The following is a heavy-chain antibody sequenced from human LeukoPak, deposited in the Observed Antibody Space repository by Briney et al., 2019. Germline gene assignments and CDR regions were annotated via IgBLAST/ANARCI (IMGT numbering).Heavy chain of an antibody. Sequence: GGSLRLSCAASGFTFSSYGMHWVRQAPGKGLEWVVFIRYDGSNKYYADSVKGRFTISGDNSKNTLYLQMNSLRAEDTAVYYCAKDGITGTKGVYYFDYWGQGTLVTVSS. J-gene: IGHJ4*02. CDR2: IRYDGSNK. D-gene: IGHD1-7*01. CDR3: AKDGITGTKGVYYFDY. V-gene: IGHV3-30*02. CDR1: GFTFSSYG.